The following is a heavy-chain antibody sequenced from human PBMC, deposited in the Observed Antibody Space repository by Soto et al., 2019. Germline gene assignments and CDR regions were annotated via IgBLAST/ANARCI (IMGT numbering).Heavy chain of an antibody. Sequence: PGGSLRLSCAASGFTFSSYAMHWVRQAPGKGLEWVAVISYDGSNKYYADSVKGRFTISRDNSKNTLYLQMNSLRAEDTAVYYCAGYLRGGMDVPGPGTTVTLSS. V-gene: IGHV3-30-3*01. CDR3: AGYLRGGMDV. CDR2: ISYDGSNK. CDR1: GFTFSSYA. J-gene: IGHJ6*02. D-gene: IGHD3-10*01.